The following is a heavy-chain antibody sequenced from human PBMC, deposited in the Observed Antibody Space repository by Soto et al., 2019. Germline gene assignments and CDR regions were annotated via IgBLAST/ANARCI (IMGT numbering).Heavy chain of an antibody. J-gene: IGHJ3*02. CDR3: ARRLSFYNWNDSGFLFVGAFDI. D-gene: IGHD1-1*01. Sequence: GESLKISCQGSGYSFTSYWIGWVRQMPGKGLEWMGIIYPGDSDTRYSPSFQGQVTISADKSISTAYLQWSSLKASDTAMYYWARRLSFYNWNDSGFLFVGAFDIWGQGTMVTVSS. CDR1: GYSFTSYW. CDR2: IYPGDSDT. V-gene: IGHV5-51*01.